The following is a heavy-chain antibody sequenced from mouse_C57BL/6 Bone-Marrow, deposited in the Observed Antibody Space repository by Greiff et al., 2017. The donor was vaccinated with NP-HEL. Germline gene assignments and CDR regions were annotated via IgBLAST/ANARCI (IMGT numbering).Heavy chain of an antibody. Sequence: QVQLKQPGAELVRPGSSVKLSCKASGYTFTSYWMDWVKQRPGQGLEWIGNIYHSDSETHYNQKFKDKATLTIDKPSSTAYMQLSSLTSEDSAVYYCARSFYGNPAWFAYWGQGTLVTVSA. J-gene: IGHJ3*01. D-gene: IGHD2-1*01. CDR1: GYTFTSYW. V-gene: IGHV1-61*01. CDR2: IYHSDSET. CDR3: ARSFYGNPAWFAY.